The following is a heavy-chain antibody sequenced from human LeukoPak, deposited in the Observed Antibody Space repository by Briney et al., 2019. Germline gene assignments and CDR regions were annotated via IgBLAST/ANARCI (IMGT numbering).Heavy chain of an antibody. CDR3: ATSGYPYNAFDI. CDR1: GYTFTGYY. V-gene: IGHV1-2*07. J-gene: IGHJ3*02. Sequence: GASVKVSCKASGYTFTGYYMHWVRQAPGQGLEWMGWIKADSGGTNYAHRFQGRVTMTRDTSISTAYMDLSRLRSDDTAVYHCATSGYPYNAFDIWGQGTMVTVSS. D-gene: IGHD3-22*01. CDR2: IKADSGGT.